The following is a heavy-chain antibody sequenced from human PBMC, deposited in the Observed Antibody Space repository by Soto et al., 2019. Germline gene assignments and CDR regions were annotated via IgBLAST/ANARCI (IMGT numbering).Heavy chain of an antibody. CDR2: ISYDGSDK. CDR1: GFPFTSYG. Sequence: QVQLVESGGGVVQPGRSLRLSGAASGFPFTSYGMHLVREGPDKGLEWVAIISYDGSDKYYADSVKGRFTISRDNSKNTLYLQMNSLRPEDTALYYCVAGQYYFDFRGQGTLVIVSS. CDR3: VAGQYYFDF. V-gene: IGHV3-30*03. J-gene: IGHJ4*02.